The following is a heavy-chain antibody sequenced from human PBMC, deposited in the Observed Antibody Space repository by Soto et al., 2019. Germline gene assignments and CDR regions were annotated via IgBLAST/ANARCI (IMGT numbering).Heavy chain of an antibody. CDR3: ARAGRNDYSPAYFAY. J-gene: IGHJ4*02. CDR1: GFIFSSYP. D-gene: IGHD4-4*01. Sequence: QVQLVAAGGGVVQPGRSLRLSCAASGFIFSSYPMHWVRQAPGKGLEWVALISYDGSNKYSADSVKGRFTISRDNSKNALYWLMDSLRNEDTVVYYCARAGRNDYSPAYFAYWGEGTLVTVSS. CDR2: ISYDGSNK. V-gene: IGHV3-30-3*01.